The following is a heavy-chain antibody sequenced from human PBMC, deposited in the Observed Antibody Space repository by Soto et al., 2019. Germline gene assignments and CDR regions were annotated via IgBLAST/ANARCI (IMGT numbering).Heavy chain of an antibody. CDR1: GYTFTSYY. D-gene: IGHD3-22*01. Sequence: QVQLVQSGAEVKKPGASVKVSCKASGYTFTSYYMHWVRQAPGQGLEWMGIINPSGGSTSYAQKFQGRVTMTRDTSTSTVYMELSSLRSEDTAVYYCAREGYYDSSGYSAMGNGEPLDYWGQRTLVTVSS. V-gene: IGHV1-46*01. CDR3: AREGYYDSSGYSAMGNGEPLDY. J-gene: IGHJ4*02. CDR2: INPSGGST.